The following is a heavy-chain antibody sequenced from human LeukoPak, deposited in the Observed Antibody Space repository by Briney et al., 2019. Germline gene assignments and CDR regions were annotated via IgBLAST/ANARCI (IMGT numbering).Heavy chain of an antibody. J-gene: IGHJ5*02. Sequence: VASVKVSCKASGYTFTSYYMHWVRQAPGQGLEWMGIINPSGGSTSYAQKFQGRVTMTRDTSTSTAYMELSSLRSEDTAVYYCARVPTVTNWFDPWGQGTLVTVSS. D-gene: IGHD4-17*01. CDR3: ARVPTVTNWFDP. CDR2: INPSGGST. V-gene: IGHV1-46*01. CDR1: GYTFTSYY.